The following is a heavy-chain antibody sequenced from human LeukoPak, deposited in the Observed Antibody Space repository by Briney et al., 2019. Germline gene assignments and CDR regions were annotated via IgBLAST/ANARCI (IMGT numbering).Heavy chain of an antibody. V-gene: IGHV4-39*01. J-gene: IGHJ4*02. Sequence: PGGSLRLSCAASGFTFSSYGMSWVRQAPGKGLEWIGSIYYSGSIYYNPSLKSRVTISVDTSKKQFSLKLSSVTAADTAVYYCARHRLPPPKDFDYWGQGTLVTVSS. CDR3: ARHRLPPPKDFDY. CDR1: GFTFSSYG. CDR2: IYYSGSI.